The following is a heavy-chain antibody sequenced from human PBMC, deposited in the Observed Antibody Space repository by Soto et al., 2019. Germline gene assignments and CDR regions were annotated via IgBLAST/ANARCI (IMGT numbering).Heavy chain of an antibody. D-gene: IGHD4-17*01. CDR2: ISNSGGST. CDR3: AHPRGYGVFDAVDI. J-gene: IGHJ3*02. V-gene: IGHV3-23*01. CDR1: GFIFSTYA. Sequence: EVQLLETGGGLVQPGGSLRLSCAASGFIFSTYAMNWVRQAPGKGLEWVSAISNSGGSTYYAESVRGRFTISRDNSINTLDLQMSSLRTEDTAVYYCAHPRGYGVFDAVDIWGQGTMVTVSS.